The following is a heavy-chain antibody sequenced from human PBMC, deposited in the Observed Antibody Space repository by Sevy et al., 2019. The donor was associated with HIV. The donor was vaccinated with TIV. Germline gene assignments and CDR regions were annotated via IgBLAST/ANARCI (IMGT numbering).Heavy chain of an antibody. CDR1: GFTFSSYS. V-gene: IGHV3-48*02. D-gene: IGHD6-13*01. CDR3: ARETVAAGSLYYYYGMDV. J-gene: IGHJ6*02. Sequence: GGSLRLSCAASGFTFSSYSMNWVRQAPGKGLEWVSYISSSSSTIYYADSVKGRFTISRDNAKNSLYLQMNSLRDEDTAVYYCARETVAAGSLYYYYGMDVWGQGTTVTVSS. CDR2: ISSSSSTI.